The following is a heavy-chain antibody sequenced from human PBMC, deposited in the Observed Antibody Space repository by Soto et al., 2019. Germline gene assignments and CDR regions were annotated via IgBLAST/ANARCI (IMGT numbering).Heavy chain of an antibody. CDR3: GRDRAVAL. CDR1: GFTFTNHH. J-gene: IGHJ4*02. V-gene: IGHV3-7*05. D-gene: IGHD6-19*01. CDR2: INVDGTEK. Sequence: EVQLVESGGGLVQPGGSLRLSCVGFGFTFTNHHMTWVRQAPGKGLEWVANINVDGTEKYYVDSVKGRFTISRDNAYSAVSLKMNSLRAEDTGTYYCGRDRAVALWCQGTLVIVSS.